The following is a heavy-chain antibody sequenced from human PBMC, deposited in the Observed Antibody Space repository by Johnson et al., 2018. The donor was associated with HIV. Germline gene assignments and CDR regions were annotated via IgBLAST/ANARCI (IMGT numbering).Heavy chain of an antibody. CDR1: GFTVSSNY. V-gene: IGHV3-53*01. J-gene: IGHJ3*02. D-gene: IGHD4-17*01. CDR3: TTAIPRSTTVITTPDAFDI. CDR2: IYSGGST. Sequence: EVQLVESGGGLIQPGGSLRLSCAASGFTVSSNYMNWVRQAPGKGLEWVSVIYSGGSTFYADSVKGRFTISRDSSQNTLYLQLNSLRAEDTAVYYCTTAIPRSTTVITTPDAFDIWGQGTMVTVSS.